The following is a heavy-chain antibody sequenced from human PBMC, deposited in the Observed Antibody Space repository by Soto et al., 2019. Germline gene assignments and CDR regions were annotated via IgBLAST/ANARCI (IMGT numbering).Heavy chain of an antibody. D-gene: IGHD3-22*01. V-gene: IGHV3-23*01. CDR2: ISGSGGST. CDR3: AARAVYDSSGYWTEKRPAP. CDR1: GFTFSSYA. J-gene: IGHJ5*02. Sequence: PGGSLRLSCAASGFTFSSYAMSWVRQAPGKGLEWVSAISGSGGSTYYADSVKGRFTISRDNSKNTLYLQMNSLRAEDTAVYYCAARAVYDSSGYWTEKRPAPWGQGTLVTVSS.